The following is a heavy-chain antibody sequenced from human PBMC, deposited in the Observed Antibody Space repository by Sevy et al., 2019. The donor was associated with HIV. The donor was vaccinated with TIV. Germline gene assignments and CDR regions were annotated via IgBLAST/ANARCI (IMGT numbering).Heavy chain of an antibody. CDR3: ARALYSDVWYYYDY. J-gene: IGHJ4*02. CDR2: ILKDGAIK. CDR1: GFTFSDYT. Sequence: GGSLRLSCSASGFTFSDYTMHWVRQAPGEGLEWVTLILKDGAIKYYADSVKGRFTNSRDNSENTLYLQMNSLRPEDTAVYYCARALYSDVWYYYDYWGQGTLVTVSS. D-gene: IGHD6-19*01. V-gene: IGHV3-30-3*01.